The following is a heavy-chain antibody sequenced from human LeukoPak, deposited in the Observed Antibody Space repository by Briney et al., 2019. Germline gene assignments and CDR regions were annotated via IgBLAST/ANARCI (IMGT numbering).Heavy chain of an antibody. V-gene: IGHV3-49*04. CDR2: IRSKAYGGTT. J-gene: IGHJ6*03. CDR3: TRDHVRYYGSGSYYNLNYYYYYYMDV. D-gene: IGHD3-10*01. CDR1: GFTFGDYA. Sequence: GGSLRLSCTASGFTFGDYAMSWVRQAPGKGLERVGFIRSKAYGGTTEYAASVKGRFTISRDDSKSIAYLQMNSLKTEDTAVYYCTRDHVRYYGSGSYYNLNYYYYYYMDVWGKGTTVTISS.